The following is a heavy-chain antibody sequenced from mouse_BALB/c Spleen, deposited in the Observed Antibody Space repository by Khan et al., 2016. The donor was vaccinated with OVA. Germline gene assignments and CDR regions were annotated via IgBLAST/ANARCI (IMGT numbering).Heavy chain of an antibody. V-gene: IGHV3-2*02. D-gene: IGHD1-1*01. J-gene: IGHJ2*01. CDR1: GYSITSSYA. CDR3: ARGNYYGYYFDY. Sequence: EVQLQESGPGLVKPSQSLSLTCTVTGYSITSSYAWSWIRQFPGNKLEWMGYISYSGDTSYTPSLKSRISITRDTSKNQFFLQLNSVTTEDTATDYCARGNYYGYYFDYWGQGTTLTVSS. CDR2: ISYSGDT.